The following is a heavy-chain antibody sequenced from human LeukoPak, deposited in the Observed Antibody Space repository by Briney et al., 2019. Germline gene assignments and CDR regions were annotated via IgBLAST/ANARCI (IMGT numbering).Heavy chain of an antibody. V-gene: IGHV3-23*01. J-gene: IGHJ4*02. CDR1: GFTFSTYS. CDR3: AKNPNRSGWYQDY. CDR2: LSGSGGSA. D-gene: IGHD6-19*01. Sequence: GESLRLSCEASGFTFSTYSMTWVRQTPEKGLEWVAALSGSGGSAYYADSVNGRFTVSRDNSKNMFYLQMNSLSADDTAVYYCAKNPNRSGWYQDYWGQGTLVTVSS.